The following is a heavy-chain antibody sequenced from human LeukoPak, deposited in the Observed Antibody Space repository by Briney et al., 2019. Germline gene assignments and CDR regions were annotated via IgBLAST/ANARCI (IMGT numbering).Heavy chain of an antibody. CDR2: LYYSGNT. CDR1: GDSVSSSNYY. D-gene: IGHD2-21*02. V-gene: IGHV4-61*01. CDR3: ARAAYCGGDCYYYFDY. J-gene: IGHJ4*02. Sequence: SETQSLTCAVSGDSVSSSNYYWSWIRQPPGKGLEWIGYLYYSGNTYYNPSLKSRVTMSVDTSKNQFSLKLSSVTAADTAVYFCARAAYCGGDCYYYFDYWGQGTLVTVSS.